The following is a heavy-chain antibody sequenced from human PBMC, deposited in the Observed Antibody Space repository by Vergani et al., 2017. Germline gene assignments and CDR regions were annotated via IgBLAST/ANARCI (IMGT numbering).Heavy chain of an antibody. V-gene: IGHV4-38-2*01. CDR3: AIHRGSGGFFPSSYFYGMDV. Sequence: QVQLQESGPGLVKPSEPLTLTCDVSDSSIMTNPYWGWFRQSPGKGLEWIGCIHPSGDTHYNSSLKSRISISIVSSSKFSLSLTSVTAADTAIYYCAIHRGSGGFFPSSYFYGMDVWGHGTMVTVSS. D-gene: IGHD3-10*01. CDR2: IHPSGDT. CDR1: DSSIMTNPY. J-gene: IGHJ6*02.